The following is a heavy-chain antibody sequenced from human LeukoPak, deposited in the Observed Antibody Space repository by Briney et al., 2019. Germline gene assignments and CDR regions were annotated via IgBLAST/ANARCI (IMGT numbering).Heavy chain of an antibody. Sequence: GASVNVSYKASGGTFSSYTISWVRQAPGQGLEWMGRIIPILGIANYAQKFQGRVTITADKSTSTAYMELSSLRSEDTAVYYCARDAERGSGAFDIWGQGTMVTVSS. D-gene: IGHD3-16*01. V-gene: IGHV1-69*04. CDR3: ARDAERGSGAFDI. CDR1: GGTFSSYT. CDR2: IIPILGIA. J-gene: IGHJ3*02.